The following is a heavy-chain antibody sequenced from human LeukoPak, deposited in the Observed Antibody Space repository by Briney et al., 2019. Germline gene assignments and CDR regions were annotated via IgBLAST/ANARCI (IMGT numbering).Heavy chain of an antibody. CDR2: IIPIFGTA. Sequence: SVKVSCKASGGTFSSYAISWVRQAPGQGLEWMGGIIPIFGTANYPQKFQGRVTITADESTCTAYMELSSLRSEDTAVYYCARALYYSRAPGHHNYYYYYGMDVWGQGTTVTVSS. CDR1: GGTFSSYA. J-gene: IGHJ6*02. V-gene: IGHV1-69*01. D-gene: IGHD6-13*01. CDR3: ARALYYSRAPGHHNYYYYYGMDV.